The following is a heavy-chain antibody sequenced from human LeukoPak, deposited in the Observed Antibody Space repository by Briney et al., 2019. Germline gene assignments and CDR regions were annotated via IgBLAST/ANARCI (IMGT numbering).Heavy chain of an antibody. CDR2: IYSGGST. J-gene: IGHJ4*02. Sequence: GGSLRLSCAASGFTFSSYAMGWVRQAPGKGLEWVSVIYSGGSTYYADSVKGRFTISRDNSKNTLYLQMNSLRAEDTAVYYCARIRNYQLDYWGQGTLVTVSS. V-gene: IGHV3-66*01. CDR1: GFTFSSYA. CDR3: ARIRNYQLDY. D-gene: IGHD1-7*01.